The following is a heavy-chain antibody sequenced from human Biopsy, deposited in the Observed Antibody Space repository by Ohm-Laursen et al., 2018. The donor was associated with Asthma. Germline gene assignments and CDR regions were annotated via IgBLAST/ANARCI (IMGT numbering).Heavy chain of an antibody. D-gene: IGHD6-19*01. V-gene: IGHV3-53*01. J-gene: IGHJ4*02. CDR2: IYRGGTS. CDR3: ARGDSSGWSHYYFDY. CDR1: GFTVSRDH. Sequence: SLRLSCAALGFTVSRDHMFWVRQAPGKGLEWVSVIYRGGTSDTADSVRGRFTISRDFYKNTLYLQMDSLRAEDTAVYYCARGDSSGWSHYYFDYWGQGTLVTVSS.